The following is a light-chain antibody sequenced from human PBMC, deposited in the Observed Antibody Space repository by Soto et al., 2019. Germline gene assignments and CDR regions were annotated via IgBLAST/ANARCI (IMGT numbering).Light chain of an antibody. CDR3: CAYAGSSTYV. Sequence: QSALTQPASVSGSPGQSITISCTGSSSDVGNYNLVSWYQQHPGKAPKLIIYESTKRPSGVSNRFSGSRSGNTASLTISGLQADDEADYYCCAYAGSSTYVFGTGTKLTVL. J-gene: IGLJ1*01. CDR1: SSDVGNYNL. V-gene: IGLV2-23*01. CDR2: EST.